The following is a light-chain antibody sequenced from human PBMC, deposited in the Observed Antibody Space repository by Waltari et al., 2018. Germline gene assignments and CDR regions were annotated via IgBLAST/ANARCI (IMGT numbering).Light chain of an antibody. J-gene: IGLJ1*01. CDR1: SSDVGRYNL. Sequence: QSALTQPASVSGSPGQSITISCTGTSSDVGRYNLVSWYQQHPGEAPKLMIYDASKRPSGVPDRFSGSKSGNTASLTISGLQAEDDVDYYCCSYAGNYIFHVFGTGTKVTVL. V-gene: IGLV2-11*01. CDR3: CSYAGNYIFHV. CDR2: DAS.